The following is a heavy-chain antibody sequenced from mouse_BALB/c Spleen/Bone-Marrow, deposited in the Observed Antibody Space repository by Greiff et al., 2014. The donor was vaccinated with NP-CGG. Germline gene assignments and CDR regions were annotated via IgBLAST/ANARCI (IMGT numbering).Heavy chain of an antibody. CDR3: ASYYYGSSYGLAY. D-gene: IGHD1-1*01. CDR1: GFNIKDTY. J-gene: IGHJ3*01. CDR2: IDPANGNT. V-gene: IGHV14-3*02. Sequence: VQLQQSGAELVKPRASVKLSCTASGFNIKDTYMHWVKQRPEQGLEWIGRIDPANGNTKYDPKFQGKATITADTSSNTAYLQLSSLTSEDTAVYYCASYYYGSSYGLAYWGQGTLVTVSA.